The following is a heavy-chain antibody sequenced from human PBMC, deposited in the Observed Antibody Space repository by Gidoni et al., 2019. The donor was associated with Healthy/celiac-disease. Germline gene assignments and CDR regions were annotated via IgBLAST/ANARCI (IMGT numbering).Heavy chain of an antibody. CDR1: GYSFTSYW. CDR2: IDPRASYT. Sequence: EVQLVQSGAEVKKPGESLRISCTGSGYSFTSYWISWVRQMPGKGLEWMGRIDPRASYTNYSPSFQGHVTISADKSISTAYLQWSSLKASDTAMYYCARQGYYYDSSGYMLFWGQGTMVTVSS. J-gene: IGHJ3*01. D-gene: IGHD3-22*01. CDR3: ARQGYYYDSSGYMLF. V-gene: IGHV5-10-1*03.